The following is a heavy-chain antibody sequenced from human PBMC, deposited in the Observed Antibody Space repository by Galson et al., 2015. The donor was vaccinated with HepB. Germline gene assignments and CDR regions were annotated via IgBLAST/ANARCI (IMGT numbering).Heavy chain of an antibody. V-gene: IGHV1-2*04. CDR2: INPNSGGT. J-gene: IGHJ4*02. D-gene: IGHD3-22*01. CDR3: ARGRWYYYDSSGYYGEDSDY. CDR1: GYTFTGYY. Sequence: SVTVSCKASGYTFTGYYMHWVRQAPGQGLEWMGWINPNSGGTNYAQKFQGWVTMTRDTSISTAYMELSRLRSDDTAVYYCARGRWYYYDSSGYYGEDSDYWGQGTLVAVSS.